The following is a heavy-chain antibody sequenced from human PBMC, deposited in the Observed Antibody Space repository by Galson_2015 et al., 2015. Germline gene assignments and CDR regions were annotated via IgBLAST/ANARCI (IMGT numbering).Heavy chain of an antibody. CDR3: AREGYYYDSSGYYYFDY. CDR2: ISSSSSYI. CDR1: GFTFSSYS. J-gene: IGHJ4*02. V-gene: IGHV3-21*01. Sequence: SLRLSCAASGFTFSSYSMNWVRQAPGKGLEWVSSISSSSSYIYYADLVKGRFTISRDNAKNSLYLQMNSLRAEDTAVYYCAREGYYYDSSGYYYFDYWGQGTLVTVSS. D-gene: IGHD3-22*01.